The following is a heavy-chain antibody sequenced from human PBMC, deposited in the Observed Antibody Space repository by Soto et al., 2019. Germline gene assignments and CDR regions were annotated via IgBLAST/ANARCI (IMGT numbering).Heavy chain of an antibody. J-gene: IGHJ4*02. V-gene: IGHV3-30*18. Sequence: QVNLVESGGGVVQPGRSLRLSCAASGFTFSNYGMHWVRQAPGKGLEWVAVISYDGSNKYSADSVKGRFTISRDNSKNTLYLQMNSLRAEDTAVYYCAKGNYYYDSSGYYDFDYWGQGTLVTVSS. D-gene: IGHD3-22*01. CDR1: GFTFSNYG. CDR3: AKGNYYYDSSGYYDFDY. CDR2: ISYDGSNK.